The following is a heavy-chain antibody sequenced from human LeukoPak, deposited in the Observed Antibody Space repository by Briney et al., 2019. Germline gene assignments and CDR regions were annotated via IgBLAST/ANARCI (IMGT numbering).Heavy chain of an antibody. V-gene: IGHV4-59*01. Sequence: ASETLSLTCTVSGGSISSFYWNWIRQPPGKGLEWIGYIYSSGSTNYNPSLKSRVTISVDTSKNQFSLKLRSVTAADTAVYYCARGSVLLSMDVWGKGTTVTISS. D-gene: IGHD3-10*01. CDR2: IYSSGST. CDR3: ARGSVLLSMDV. CDR1: GGSISSFY. J-gene: IGHJ6*03.